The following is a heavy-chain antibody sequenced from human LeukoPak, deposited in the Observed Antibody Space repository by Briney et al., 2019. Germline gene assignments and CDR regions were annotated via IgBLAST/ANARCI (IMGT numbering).Heavy chain of an antibody. D-gene: IGHD2-15*01. Sequence: SETLSLTCTVSGGSISYYYWSWIRQSPGKGLEWIGYIHNSGSTKYNPSLKSRVTISVDTSKNQFSLRLSSVTAADTAVYYCARDGDYSMDVWGQGTTVTVSS. CDR2: IHNSGST. CDR3: ARDGDYSMDV. CDR1: GGSISYYY. J-gene: IGHJ6*02. V-gene: IGHV4-59*01.